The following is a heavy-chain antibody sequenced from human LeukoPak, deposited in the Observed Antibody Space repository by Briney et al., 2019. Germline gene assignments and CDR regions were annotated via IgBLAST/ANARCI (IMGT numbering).Heavy chain of an antibody. CDR2: IYYSGST. V-gene: IGHV4-30-4*08. CDR1: GGPIISGDYY. D-gene: IGHD5-18*01. Sequence: SSETLSLTCTVSGGPIISGDYYWSWIRQPPGKGLEWIGYIYYSGSTYYNPSLKSRVTISVDTSKNQFSPKLSSVTAADTAVYYCARGPDTAMVHSDYWGQGTLVTVSS. CDR3: ARGPDTAMVHSDY. J-gene: IGHJ4*02.